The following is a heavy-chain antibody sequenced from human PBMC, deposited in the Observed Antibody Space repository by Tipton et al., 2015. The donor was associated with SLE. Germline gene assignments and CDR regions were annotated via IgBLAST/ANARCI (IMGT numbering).Heavy chain of an antibody. CDR2: INHSGTT. CDR1: GGSFSDFY. Sequence: TLSLTCAIYGGSFSDFYWSWIRQPPGKGLERIGEINHSGTTNYNPSLKSRVTISVDTSKNQFSLKLSSVTAADTAVYYCAGGVISYFDYWGQGTLVTVSS. D-gene: IGHD3-22*01. V-gene: IGHV4-34*01. CDR3: AGGVISYFDY. J-gene: IGHJ4*02.